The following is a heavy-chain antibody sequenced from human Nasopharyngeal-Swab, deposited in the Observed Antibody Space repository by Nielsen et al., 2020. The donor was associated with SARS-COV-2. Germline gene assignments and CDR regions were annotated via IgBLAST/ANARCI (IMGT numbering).Heavy chain of an antibody. CDR3: ARGVVPHAGYDY. CDR1: GVSFSGYH. J-gene: IGHJ4*02. Sequence: SETLSLTCSLNGVSFSGYHWGWIRQPPGKGLEWIGYIYYSGSTYYNPSLKSRVTISVDTSKNQFSLKLSSVTAADTAVYYCARGVVPHAGYDYWGQGTLVTVSS. V-gene: IGHV4-30-4*01. CDR2: IYYSGST. D-gene: IGHD2-21*01.